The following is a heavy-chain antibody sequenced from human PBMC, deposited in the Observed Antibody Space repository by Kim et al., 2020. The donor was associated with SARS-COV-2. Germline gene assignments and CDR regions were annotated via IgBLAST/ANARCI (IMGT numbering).Heavy chain of an antibody. CDR2: IYYSGST. CDR3: ARDRLLWFGEGV. J-gene: IGHJ4*02. Sequence: SETLSLTCTVSGGSISSGGYYWSWIRQHPGKGLEWIGYIYYSGSTYYNPSLKSRVTISVDTSKNQFSLKLSSVTAADTAVYYCARDRLLWFGEGVWGQGTLVTVSS. D-gene: IGHD3-10*01. V-gene: IGHV4-31*03. CDR1: GGSISSGGYY.